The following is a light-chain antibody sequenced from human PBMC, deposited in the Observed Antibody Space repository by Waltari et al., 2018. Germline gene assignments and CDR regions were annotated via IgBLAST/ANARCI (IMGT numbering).Light chain of an antibody. Sequence: QSALTQPASVSGSPGQSITISCTGTSGDVGGYNYVSWYQQHPGKAPKFMIYDVSQRPSGVSNRFSGSKSGNTASLTISGLQAEDEADYYCSSYTSNNIWVFGGGTKLTVL. CDR2: DVS. V-gene: IGLV2-14*01. CDR3: SSYTSNNIWV. J-gene: IGLJ3*02. CDR1: SGDVGGYNY.